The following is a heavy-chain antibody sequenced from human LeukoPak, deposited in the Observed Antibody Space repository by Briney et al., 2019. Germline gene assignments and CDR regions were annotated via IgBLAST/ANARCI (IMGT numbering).Heavy chain of an antibody. D-gene: IGHD3-10*01. CDR1: GFTFSDYG. CDR2: ISYDGGNK. CDR3: AKVFEVRGARRPKDY. J-gene: IGHJ4*02. Sequence: GGSLRLSCAASGFTFSDYGMHWVRQAPGKGLEWVALISYDGGNKFYAASVRDRFTISRDNSKNTPFLQMNSLRIEDTAVYYCAKVFEVRGARRPKDYWGQGTLVIVSS. V-gene: IGHV3-30*18.